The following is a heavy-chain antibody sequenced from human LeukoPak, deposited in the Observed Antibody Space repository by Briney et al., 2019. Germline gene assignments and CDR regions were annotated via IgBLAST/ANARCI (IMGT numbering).Heavy chain of an antibody. J-gene: IGHJ4*02. CDR3: ASGPRRGYSYGYGDY. CDR2: INWNGGST. D-gene: IGHD5-18*01. CDR1: GFTFDDYG. V-gene: IGHV3-20*04. Sequence: GGSLRLSCAASGFTFDDYGMSWVRQAPGKGLEWVSGINWNGGSTGYADSVKGRFTISRDNAKNSLYLQMNSLGAEDTALYYCASGPRRGYSYGYGDYWGQGTLVTVSS.